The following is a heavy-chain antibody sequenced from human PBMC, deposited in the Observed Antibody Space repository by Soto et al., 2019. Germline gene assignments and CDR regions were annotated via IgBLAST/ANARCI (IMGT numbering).Heavy chain of an antibody. CDR2: IYYSGST. D-gene: IGHD3-22*01. V-gene: IGHV4-59*08. CDR1: GGSICSYY. CDR3: ARVYYYDSSGYYQMPYYFDY. J-gene: IGHJ4*02. Sequence: SETMSLTCTVSGGSICSYYWSWIRQPPGKGLEWIGYIYYSGSTNYNPSLKSRVTISVDTSKNQFSLKLSSVTAADTAVYYCARVYYYDSSGYYQMPYYFDYWGQGTLVTVSS.